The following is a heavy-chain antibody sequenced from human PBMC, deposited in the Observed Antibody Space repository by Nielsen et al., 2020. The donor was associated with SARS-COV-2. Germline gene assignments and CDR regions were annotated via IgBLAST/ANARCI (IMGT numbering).Heavy chain of an antibody. Sequence: GGSLRLSCAASGFTFSDHYMNWIRQTPGKGLEWISYITNNGAEYYADSVKDRFTISRDNAQSSLYLLMNNLRAEDTAVYYCASSGWLDYWGQGTRVTVSS. CDR2: ITNNGAE. D-gene: IGHD6-19*01. V-gene: IGHV3-69-1*01. CDR3: ASSGWLDY. J-gene: IGHJ4*02. CDR1: GFTFSDHY.